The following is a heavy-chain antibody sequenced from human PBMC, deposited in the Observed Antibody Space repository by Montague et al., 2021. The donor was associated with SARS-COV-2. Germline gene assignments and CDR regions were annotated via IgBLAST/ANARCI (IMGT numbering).Heavy chain of an antibody. CDR1: GGSISSTSYY. J-gene: IGHJ3*02. D-gene: IGHD3-10*01. V-gene: IGHV4-39*01. CDR3: ARHITGSGNAFDI. CDR2: ISYSGST. Sequence: SETLSLTCTVSGGSISSTSYYWGWIRQPPGKGLEWIGSISYSGSTYYKSSLKRRVTISVDTSKNQFSLRLSSVTAADTAVYYCARHITGSGNAFDIWGQGTMVTVSS.